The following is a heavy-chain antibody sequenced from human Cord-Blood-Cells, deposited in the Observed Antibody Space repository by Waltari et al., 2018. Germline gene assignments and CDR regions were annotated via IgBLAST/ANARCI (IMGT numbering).Heavy chain of an antibody. CDR1: GGTFSSYA. D-gene: IGHD2-2*01. CDR3: AREGYCSSTSRPYYYYYMDV. Sequence: QVQLVQSGAAVKKPGSSVKVSCKASGGTFSSYAISWVRQASGQALAWMGGIIPILGIANYAQKFQGRVTITADESTSTAYMELSSLRSEDTAVYYCAREGYCSSTSRPYYYYYMDVWGKGTTVTVSS. J-gene: IGHJ6*03. V-gene: IGHV1-69*04. CDR2: IIPILGIA.